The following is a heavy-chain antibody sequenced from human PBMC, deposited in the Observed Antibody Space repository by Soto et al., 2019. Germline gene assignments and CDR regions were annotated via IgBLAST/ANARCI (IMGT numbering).Heavy chain of an antibody. Sequence: GGSLRLSCAASGFTFSDYYMSWIRQAPGKGLEWVSYISSSGSTIYYADSVKGRFTISRDNAKNSLYLQMNSLRAEDTAVYYCAREKAGYYGSGSESYYYYYYMDVWGKGTTVTVSS. V-gene: IGHV3-11*01. CDR1: GFTFSDYY. D-gene: IGHD3-10*01. CDR3: AREKAGYYGSGSESYYYYYYMDV. CDR2: ISSSGSTI. J-gene: IGHJ6*03.